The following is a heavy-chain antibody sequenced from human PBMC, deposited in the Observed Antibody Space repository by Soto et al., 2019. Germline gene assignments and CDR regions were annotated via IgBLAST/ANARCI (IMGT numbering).Heavy chain of an antibody. Sequence: GGSLRLSCAASGFTFSGYAMSWVRQAPGKGLEWVSAISGSGGSTYYADSVKGRFTISRDNSKNTLYLQMNSLRAEDTAVYYCAKWAYYDFWSGYELFDYWGRGTLVTVSS. CDR3: AKWAYYDFWSGYELFDY. D-gene: IGHD3-3*01. CDR1: GFTFSGYA. CDR2: ISGSGGST. J-gene: IGHJ4*02. V-gene: IGHV3-23*01.